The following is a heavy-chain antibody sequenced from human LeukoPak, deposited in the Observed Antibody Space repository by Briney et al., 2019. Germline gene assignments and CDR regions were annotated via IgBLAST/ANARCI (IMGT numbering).Heavy chain of an antibody. V-gene: IGHV1-69*13. J-gene: IGHJ4*02. D-gene: IGHD3-22*01. CDR1: GGTFISYA. CDR3: ARPLEDYYDSSGYLYFDY. Sequence: GASVKVSCTASGGTFISYAISWVRQAPGQGLEWMGGIIPIFGTANYAQKFQGRVTITADESTSTAYMELSSLRSEDTAVYYCARPLEDYYDSSGYLYFDYWGQGTLVTVSS. CDR2: IIPIFGTA.